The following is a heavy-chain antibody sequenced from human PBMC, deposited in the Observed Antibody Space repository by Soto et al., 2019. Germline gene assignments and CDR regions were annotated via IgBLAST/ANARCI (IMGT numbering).Heavy chain of an antibody. J-gene: IGHJ4*02. Sequence: QVQLVESGGGVVQPGRSLRLSCAASGFTFSSYAMHWVRQAPGKGLEWVAVISYDGSNKYYADSVKGRFTISRDNSKNTLYLQMNSLRADDTAVYYCARDRYSGSYYDTVLLDYWGQGTLVTVSS. CDR1: GFTFSSYA. D-gene: IGHD1-26*01. CDR3: ARDRYSGSYYDTVLLDY. CDR2: ISYDGSNK. V-gene: IGHV3-30*14.